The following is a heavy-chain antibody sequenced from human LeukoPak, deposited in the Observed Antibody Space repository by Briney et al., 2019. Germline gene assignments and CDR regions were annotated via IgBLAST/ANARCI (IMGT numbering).Heavy chain of an antibody. Sequence: QRGGSLRLSCAASGFTFSSYEMNWVRQAPGKGLEWVSYISSSGSTIYYADSVKGRFTISRDNAKNSLYLQMNSLRAEDTAVYYCARVNDYYYGMDVWGQGTTVTVSS. CDR2: ISSSGSTI. V-gene: IGHV3-48*03. CDR3: ARVNDYYYGMDV. CDR1: GFTFSSYE. J-gene: IGHJ6*02.